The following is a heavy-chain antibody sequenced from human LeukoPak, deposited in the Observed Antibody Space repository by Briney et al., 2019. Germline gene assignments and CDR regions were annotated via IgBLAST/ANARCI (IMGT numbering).Heavy chain of an antibody. Sequence: GGSLRLSCAGSGFGFSDAWMSWVRQAPWKRLEWVGHIKGQTHGGTTDYAAPVKGRFTISRDDSKKTVYLQMNSLQTDDTGVYHCTTEFFGSVYNNWGQGTLVTVSS. CDR1: GFGFSDAW. V-gene: IGHV3-15*01. D-gene: IGHD5/OR15-5a*01. J-gene: IGHJ4*02. CDR3: TTEFFGSVYNN. CDR2: IKGQTHGGTT.